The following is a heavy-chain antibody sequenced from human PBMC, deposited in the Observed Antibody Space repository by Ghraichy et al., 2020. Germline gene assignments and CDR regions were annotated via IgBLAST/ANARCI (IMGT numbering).Heavy chain of an antibody. D-gene: IGHD6-19*01. CDR1: GYSISSGYY. J-gene: IGHJ6*02. Sequence: SETLSLTCTVSGYSISSGYYWGWIRQPPGKGLEWIGSIYHSGSTYYNPSLKSRVTISVDTSKNQFSPKLSSVTAADTAVYYCARDSSGSSYYYYGMDVWGQGTTVTVSS. V-gene: IGHV4-38-2*02. CDR3: ARDSSGSSYYYYGMDV. CDR2: IYHSGST.